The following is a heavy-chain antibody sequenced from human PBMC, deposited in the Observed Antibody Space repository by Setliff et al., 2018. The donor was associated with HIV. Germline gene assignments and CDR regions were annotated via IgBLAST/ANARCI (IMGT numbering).Heavy chain of an antibody. V-gene: IGHV1-46*02. CDR3: ARDHIAARSVDY. CDR1: AYTFNSYY. J-gene: IGHJ4*02. Sequence: ASVKVSCKTFAYTFNSYYMHWIRQAPGQGLEWMGLIGPSGSSTTYAQNFQGRVTMSRDTSTNTVYMELSSLRSEDTAVYYCARDHIAARSVDYWGQGTLVPSPQ. D-gene: IGHD6-6*01. CDR2: IGPSGSST.